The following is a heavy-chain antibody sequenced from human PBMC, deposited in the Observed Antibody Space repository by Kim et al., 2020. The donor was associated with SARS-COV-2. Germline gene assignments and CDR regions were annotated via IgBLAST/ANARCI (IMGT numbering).Heavy chain of an antibody. CDR2: INPSGTT. V-gene: IGHV4-34*01. CDR3: VYGVRGYRSFLDY. D-gene: IGHD5-18*01. Sequence: SETLSLTCAVSGGSFSGYYWSWVRQPPGKGLEWIGEINPSGTTNYNPSLKSRVAISGDTSQNQFFLRLSSLTAADTAMYYCVYGVRGYRSFLDYWGQGTLVTVSS. J-gene: IGHJ4*02. CDR1: GGSFSGYY.